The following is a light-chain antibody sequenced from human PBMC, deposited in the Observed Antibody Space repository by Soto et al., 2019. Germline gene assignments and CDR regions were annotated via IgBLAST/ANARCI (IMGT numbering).Light chain of an antibody. Sequence: EIVLTQSPGTLSLSPGERATLSCRASQSVSSSYLAWYQQKPGQAPRLLIYGASSGATGIPDRFSGSVSGTGFTLTISRLEPEDFAAYYCQQYGSSPPWTFGQGTKVDIK. CDR2: GAS. V-gene: IGKV3-20*01. CDR3: QQYGSSPPWT. CDR1: QSVSSSY. J-gene: IGKJ1*01.